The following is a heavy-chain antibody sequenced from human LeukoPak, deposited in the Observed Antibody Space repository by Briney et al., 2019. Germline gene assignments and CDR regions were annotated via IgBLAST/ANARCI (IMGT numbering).Heavy chain of an antibody. J-gene: IGHJ6*02. Sequence: GGSLRLSCAASGFTFNDYGMSWVRQAPGKGLEWVSGINWNGGSTSYADSVKGRFTISRDNAKNSLYLQMNSLRAEDTALYHCARDYSTFYGMDVWGQGTTVTVSS. D-gene: IGHD2/OR15-2a*01. CDR2: INWNGGST. V-gene: IGHV3-20*01. CDR3: ARDYSTFYGMDV. CDR1: GFTFNDYG.